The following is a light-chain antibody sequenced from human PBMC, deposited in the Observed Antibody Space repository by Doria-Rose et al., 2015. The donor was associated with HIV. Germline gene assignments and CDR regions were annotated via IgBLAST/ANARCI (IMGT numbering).Light chain of an antibody. CDR2: DGS. V-gene: IGKV3-20*01. CDR1: QSFSSTY. Sequence: EIVMTQPPGTLSLSPGERATLSCRASQSFSSTYLAWYQQKPGQAPNLLIYDGSTRATGIPDRFSASGSGTDFTLTINRLEPEDFALYYCHQYGTSWTFGQGTKVEI. J-gene: IGKJ1*01. CDR3: HQYGTSWT.